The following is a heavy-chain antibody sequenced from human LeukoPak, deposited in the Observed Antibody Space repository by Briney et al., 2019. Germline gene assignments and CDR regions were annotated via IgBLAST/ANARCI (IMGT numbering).Heavy chain of an antibody. CDR2: ISSGGSYI. CDR1: GFTFSTNS. J-gene: IGHJ4*02. Sequence: PGGSLRLSCAASGFTFSTNSMDWVRQSPGKGLEWVSSISSGGSYIYYADSVKGRFTISRDNAKNSLYLQMNSLRAEDTAVYYCARREVGATLGDWGQGTLVTVSS. D-gene: IGHD1-26*01. V-gene: IGHV3-21*01. CDR3: ARREVGATLGD.